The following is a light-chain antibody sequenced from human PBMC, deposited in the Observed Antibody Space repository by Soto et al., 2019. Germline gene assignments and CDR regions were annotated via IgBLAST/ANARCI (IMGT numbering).Light chain of an antibody. Sequence: EIVLTQSPGTLSLSLGETATLSCRASQSVGNYLAWYQQKPGQAPRLLIYDTSNRASGVPDRFSGRGSGTDFTLTISRLEPEDFAVFYCQQYGSSLLTFGGGTKVEIK. J-gene: IGKJ4*01. V-gene: IGKV3-20*01. CDR1: QSVGNY. CDR3: QQYGSSLLT. CDR2: DTS.